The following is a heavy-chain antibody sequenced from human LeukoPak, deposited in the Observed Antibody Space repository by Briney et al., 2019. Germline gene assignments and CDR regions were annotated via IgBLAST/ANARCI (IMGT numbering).Heavy chain of an antibody. CDR3: VKQVGVGCSTTSCYGHGAFDI. CDR2: IYYSGST. V-gene: IGHV4-59*08. D-gene: IGHD2-2*01. CDR1: GGSISSYY. J-gene: IGHJ3*02. Sequence: SETLSLTCTVSGGSISSYYWSWIRQPPGKGLEWVGYIYYSGSTNCNPSLKSRVTISVDTSKNQFSLKLTPVTAADTAVYYCVKQVGVGCSTTSCYGHGAFDIWGQGTVVTVSS.